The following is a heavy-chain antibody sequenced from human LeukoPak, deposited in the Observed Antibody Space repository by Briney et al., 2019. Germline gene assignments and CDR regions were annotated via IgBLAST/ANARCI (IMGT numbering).Heavy chain of an antibody. CDR3: ARHGSGWSFDY. CDR1: GGSISSYY. V-gene: IGHV4-59*08. CDR2: SYYSGST. J-gene: IGHJ4*02. D-gene: IGHD6-19*01. Sequence: SETLSLTCTVSGGSISSYYRSWIRQPPGKGLDWIAYSYYSGSTNYNPSLKSRVTISVDTSKNQFSLRLSSVTAADTAVYYCARHGSGWSFDYWGQGALVTVSS.